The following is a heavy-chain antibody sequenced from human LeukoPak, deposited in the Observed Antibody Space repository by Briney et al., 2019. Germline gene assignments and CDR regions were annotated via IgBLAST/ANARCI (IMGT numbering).Heavy chain of an antibody. D-gene: IGHD2-15*01. CDR1: GYSFTSYW. CDR3: ARHPRRVAATYYYYGMDV. CDR2: IDPSESYT. J-gene: IGHJ6*02. V-gene: IGHV5-10-1*01. Sequence: GESLKISCMGSGYSFTSYWFSWVRQMPGKGLEWMGRIDPSESYTNYGPSFQGHVTISADKSISTAYLQWSSLKASDTAMYYCARHPRRVAATYYYYGMDVWGQGTTVTVSS.